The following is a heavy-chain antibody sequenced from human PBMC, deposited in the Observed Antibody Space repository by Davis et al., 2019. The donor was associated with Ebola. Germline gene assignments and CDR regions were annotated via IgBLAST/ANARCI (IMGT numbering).Heavy chain of an antibody. CDR1: GFTFSSYE. V-gene: IGHV3-21*01. CDR3: ARVVAVAYFDY. Sequence: GESLKISCAASGFTFSSYEMNWVRQAPGKGLEWVSSISSSSSYIYYADSVKGRFTISRDNAKNSLYLQMNSLRAEDTAVYYCARVVAVAYFDYWGQGTLVTVSS. J-gene: IGHJ4*02. D-gene: IGHD6-19*01. CDR2: ISSSSSYI.